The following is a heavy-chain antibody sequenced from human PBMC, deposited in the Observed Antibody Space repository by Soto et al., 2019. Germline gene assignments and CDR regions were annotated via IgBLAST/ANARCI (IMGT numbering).Heavy chain of an antibody. D-gene: IGHD6-19*01. V-gene: IGHV3-11*01. CDR3: AQNGQWLATPPVA. CDR2: ISSSGNTI. J-gene: IGHJ4*02. Sequence: GGSLRLSCAASGFTFSDYYMSWIRQAPGKGLEWVSYISSSGNTIYYADSVKGRFTISRDNAKNSLYLQMNSLRAEDTAIYYCAQNGQWLATPPVAWGQGSLVTVSS. CDR1: GFTFSDYY.